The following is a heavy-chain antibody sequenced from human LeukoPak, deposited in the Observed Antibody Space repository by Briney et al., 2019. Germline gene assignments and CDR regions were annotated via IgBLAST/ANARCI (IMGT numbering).Heavy chain of an antibody. D-gene: IGHD2-2*01. J-gene: IGHJ4*02. Sequence: GGSLRLSCAASGFTFSSYAMSWVRQAPGKGLEWVSAISGSGSSTYYADSVKGRFTISRDNSKNTLYLQMNSLRAEDTAVYYCATHCSSTTCYAYWGQGTLVTVSS. V-gene: IGHV3-23*01. CDR1: GFTFSSYA. CDR2: ISGSGSST. CDR3: ATHCSSTTCYAY.